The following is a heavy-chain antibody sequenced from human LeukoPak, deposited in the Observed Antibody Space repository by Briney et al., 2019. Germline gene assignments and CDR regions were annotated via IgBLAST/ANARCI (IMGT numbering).Heavy chain of an antibody. CDR3: ATDRGRITMVRGEFDY. D-gene: IGHD3-10*01. J-gene: IGHJ4*02. CDR2: INPSGGST. V-gene: IGHV1-46*01. Sequence: ASVKVSCKASGYTFTSYYMHWVRQAPGQGLEWMGIINPSGGSTSYAQKFQGRVTMTRDMSTSTVYMELSSLRSEDTAVYYCATDRGRITMVRGEFDYWGQGTLVTVSS. CDR1: GYTFTSYY.